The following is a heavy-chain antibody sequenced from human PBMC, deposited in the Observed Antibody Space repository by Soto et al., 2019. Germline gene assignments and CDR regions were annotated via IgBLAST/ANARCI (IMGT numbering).Heavy chain of an antibody. V-gene: IGHV3-30-3*01. J-gene: IGHJ4*02. CDR2: ISYDGSNK. D-gene: IGHD4-4*01. Sequence: QVQLVESGGGVVQPGRSLRLSCAASGFTFSSYAMHWVRQAPGKGLEWVAVISYDGSNKYYADSVKGRFTISRDNSKNTLYLQMNSLRAEDTAVYYCPLHSGNYSPFDYWGQGTLVTVSS. CDR3: PLHSGNYSPFDY. CDR1: GFTFSSYA.